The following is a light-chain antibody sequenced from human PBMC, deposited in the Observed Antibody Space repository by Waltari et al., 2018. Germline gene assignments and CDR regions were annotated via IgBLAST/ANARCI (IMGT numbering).Light chain of an antibody. CDR2: GAS. CDR3: ELYDSSPPGYT. J-gene: IGKJ2*01. Sequence: EIVLTQSPGTLSLSPGESATPSCRASQTVRSSYIAWYQQRPGQAPRLLIHGASSRATGIPDRFSGSGSGTDFTLTISGLEPDDFAVYFCELYDSSPPGYTFGQGTKLEI. V-gene: IGKV3-20*01. CDR1: QTVRSSY.